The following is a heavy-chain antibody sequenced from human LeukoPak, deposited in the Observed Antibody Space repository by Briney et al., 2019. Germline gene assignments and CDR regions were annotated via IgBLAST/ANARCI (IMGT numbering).Heavy chain of an antibody. CDR2: ISSSSSYI. CDR1: GFTFSSYS. CDR3: ASWYYDTNNWFDP. Sequence: GGSLRLSCAASGFTFSSYSMNWVRQAPGKGLEWVSSISSSSSYIYYADSVKGRFTISRDNAKNSLYPQMNSLRAEDTAVYYCASWYYDTNNWFDPWGQGTLVTVSS. V-gene: IGHV3-21*01. J-gene: IGHJ5*02. D-gene: IGHD3-9*01.